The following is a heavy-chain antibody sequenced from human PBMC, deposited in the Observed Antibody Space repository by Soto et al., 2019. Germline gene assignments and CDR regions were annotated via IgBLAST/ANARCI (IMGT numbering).Heavy chain of an antibody. V-gene: IGHV3-48*01. CDR3: ASASSSWNGVRRFEY. D-gene: IGHD6-13*01. CDR1: GFTFSSYS. CDR2: ISSSSSTI. J-gene: IGHJ4*02. Sequence: EVQLVESGGGLVQPGGSLRLSCAASGFTFSSYSMNWVRQAPGKGLEWVSYISSSSSTIYYADSVKGRFTISRDNAKKSLYLQMSSLRAEDPAVYYCASASSSWNGVRRFEYWGQGTLVTVSS.